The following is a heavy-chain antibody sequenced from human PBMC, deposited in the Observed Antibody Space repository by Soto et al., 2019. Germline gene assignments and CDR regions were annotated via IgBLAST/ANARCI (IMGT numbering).Heavy chain of an antibody. CDR1: GYTFTSYD. J-gene: IGHJ4*02. Sequence: QVQLVQSGAEVKKPGASVKVSCKASGYTFTSYDINWVRQATGQGLEWMGWMNPNSGNTGYAQKFQGGVTMTRNTSISTAYMELSSLRSEDTAVYYCARGGYDFWSGYYIGDYWGQGTLVTVSS. CDR3: ARGGYDFWSGYYIGDY. D-gene: IGHD3-3*01. V-gene: IGHV1-8*01. CDR2: MNPNSGNT.